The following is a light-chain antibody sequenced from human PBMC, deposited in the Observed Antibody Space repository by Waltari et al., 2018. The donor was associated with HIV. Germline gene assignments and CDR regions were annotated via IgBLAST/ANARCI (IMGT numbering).Light chain of an antibody. CDR2: EVN. CDR1: NGDIGDFTF. J-gene: IGLJ2*01. V-gene: IGLV2-14*03. CDR3: SSYTGSTTVV. Sequence: QSALTQPASVSGSPGQTITISCSGPNGDIGDFTFVSWYQQLPGRGPRLIIYEVNNRPSGISNRFSGFKSINTASLIIAGLRAEDKADYYCSSYTGSTTVVFGGGTKVTVL.